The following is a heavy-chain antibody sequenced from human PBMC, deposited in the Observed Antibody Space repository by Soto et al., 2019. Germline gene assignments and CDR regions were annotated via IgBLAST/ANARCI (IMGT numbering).Heavy chain of an antibody. V-gene: IGHV4-61*01. J-gene: IGHJ6*02. Sequence: QVQLQESGPGLVKPSETLSLICIVSGDSVTSGHYYWNWIRQPPGKGLQWIGHIFFTGATNYSPSLRNRVTTSVDTSKSQFSLSLTAVTAADSAIYYCASARSGLGGSSFGRRLDVWGQGTKVTVSS. CDR2: IFFTGAT. CDR3: ASARSGLGGSSFGRRLDV. CDR1: GDSVTSGHYY. D-gene: IGHD3-16*01.